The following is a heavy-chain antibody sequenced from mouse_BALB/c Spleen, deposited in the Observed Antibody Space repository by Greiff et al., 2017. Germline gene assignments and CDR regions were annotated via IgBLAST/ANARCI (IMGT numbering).Heavy chain of an antibody. CDR2: IRLKSNNYAT. V-gene: IGHV6-6*02. CDR1: GFTFSNYW. J-gene: IGHJ4*01. D-gene: IGHD1-1*01. CDR3: TRLRAMDY. Sequence: EVKLVESGGGLVQPGGSMKLSCVASGFTFSNYWMNWVRQSPEKGLEWIAEIRLKSNNYATHYAESVKGRFTISRDDSKSYVYLQMNNLRAEDTGIYYCTRLRAMDYWGQGTSVTVSS.